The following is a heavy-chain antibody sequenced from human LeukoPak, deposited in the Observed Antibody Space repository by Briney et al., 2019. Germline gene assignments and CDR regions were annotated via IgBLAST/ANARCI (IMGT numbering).Heavy chain of an antibody. Sequence: ASVKVSCKASGGTFSSYAISWVRQAPGQGLEWMGGIIPIFGTANYAQKFQGRVTITTDESTSTAYMELSSLRSEDTAVYYCATIEDISDWFDPWGQGTLVTVSS. D-gene: IGHD2-15*01. J-gene: IGHJ5*02. V-gene: IGHV1-69*05. CDR1: GGTFSSYA. CDR2: IIPIFGTA. CDR3: ATIEDISDWFDP.